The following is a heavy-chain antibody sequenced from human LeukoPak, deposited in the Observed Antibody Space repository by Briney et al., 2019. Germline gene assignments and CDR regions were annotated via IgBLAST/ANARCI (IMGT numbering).Heavy chain of an antibody. Sequence: GGSLRLSCAASGFTFSSYAMSWVRQAPGKGLEWVSAITGSGGSTYYADSVKAQFTISRDNSKNTLYLQMNSLRADDTAVYYCAKLYSTYQNYYYYYYMDVWGKGTTVTVSS. J-gene: IGHJ6*03. D-gene: IGHD6-13*01. CDR2: ITGSGGST. V-gene: IGHV3-23*01. CDR3: AKLYSTYQNYYYYYYMDV. CDR1: GFTFSSYA.